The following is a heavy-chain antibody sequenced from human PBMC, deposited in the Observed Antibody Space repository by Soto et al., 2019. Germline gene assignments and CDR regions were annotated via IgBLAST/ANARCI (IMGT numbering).Heavy chain of an antibody. CDR1: GGTFSSYA. Sequence: VASVKVSCKXSGGTFSSYAISWVRQAPGQGLEWMGGIIPIFGTANYAQKFQGRVTIAADESTSTAYMELSSLRSEDTAVYYCARHEGCGGDCYSGRVDYWGQGTLVTVSS. CDR3: ARHEGCGGDCYSGRVDY. J-gene: IGHJ4*02. V-gene: IGHV1-69*13. CDR2: IIPIFGTA. D-gene: IGHD2-21*02.